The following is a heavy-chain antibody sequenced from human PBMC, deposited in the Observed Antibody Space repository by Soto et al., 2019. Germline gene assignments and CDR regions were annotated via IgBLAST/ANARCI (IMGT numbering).Heavy chain of an antibody. CDR2: IIPIFGTA. D-gene: IGHD5-18*01. V-gene: IGHV1-69*06. J-gene: IGHJ1*01. CDR1: GGTFSSYS. CDR3: ARLGRDGYNSWDLQQ. Sequence: SLNVSFKASGGTFSSYSIILFLHAPLQGLEWMGGIIPIFGTANYAQKFQGRVTITADKSTSTAYMELSSLRSEDKAVYYCARLGRDGYNSWDLQQWGQGPLVNVSS.